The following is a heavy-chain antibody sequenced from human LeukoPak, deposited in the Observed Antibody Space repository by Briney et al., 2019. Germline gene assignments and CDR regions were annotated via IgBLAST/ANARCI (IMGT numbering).Heavy chain of an antibody. Sequence: ASVKVSCKASGGTFSSYAISWVRQAPGQGLEWMGRIIPILGTANYAQKFQGRVTITADKSTSTAYMELSSLRSEDTAVYYCARAHTVNIVATTSFDYWGQGTLVTVSS. D-gene: IGHD5-12*01. CDR3: ARAHTVNIVATTSFDY. CDR2: IIPILGTA. J-gene: IGHJ4*02. V-gene: IGHV1-69*04. CDR1: GGTFSSYA.